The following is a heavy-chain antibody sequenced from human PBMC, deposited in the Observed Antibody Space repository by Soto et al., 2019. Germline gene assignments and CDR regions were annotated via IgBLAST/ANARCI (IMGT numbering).Heavy chain of an antibody. D-gene: IGHD3-10*01. CDR2: VHHSWGS. J-gene: IGHJ6*02. V-gene: IGHV4-59*08. Sequence: QVQLQESGPGLVKPSETMSLSCTVSGGSISSYYWSWFRQSPGKRMEWIGYVHHSWGSSYNPSLQGRVAIALDKSKSQFPLKVTSVTATDAAVYYCGRQGFGPLHGLVDVWGQGTTVTVSS. CDR1: GGSISSYY. CDR3: GRQGFGPLHGLVDV.